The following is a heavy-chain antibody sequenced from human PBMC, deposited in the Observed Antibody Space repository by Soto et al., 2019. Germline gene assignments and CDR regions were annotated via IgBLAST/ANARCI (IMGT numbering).Heavy chain of an antibody. V-gene: IGHV1-69*04. CDR1: GGTFSSYT. J-gene: IGHJ4*02. CDR2: IIPILGIA. D-gene: IGHD1-26*01. CDR3: ARDPPSSLGGGPPPFDY. Sequence: SVKVSCTASGGTFSSYTISWVRQAPGQGLEWMGRIIPILGIANYAQKFQGRVTITADKSTSTAYMELSSLRSEDTAVYYCARDPPSSLGGGPPPFDYWGQGTLVTVSS.